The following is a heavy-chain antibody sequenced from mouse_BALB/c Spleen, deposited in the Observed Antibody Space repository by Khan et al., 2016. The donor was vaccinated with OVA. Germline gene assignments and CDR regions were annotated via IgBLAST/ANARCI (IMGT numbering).Heavy chain of an antibody. J-gene: IGHJ4*01. V-gene: IGHV9-3-1*01. Sequence: QVQLKESGPELKKPGETVKISCKASGYTFTKFGMNWVKQAPGKGLEWMGWINTYTGEPTYADDFKGRFAFSMETSASTAYLQINNLKDEDTATXVCARPPYVSDTMTYWGQRTSVTVSS. CDR1: GYTFTKFG. CDR3: ARPPYVSDTMTY. CDR2: INTYTGEP. D-gene: IGHD1-1*01.